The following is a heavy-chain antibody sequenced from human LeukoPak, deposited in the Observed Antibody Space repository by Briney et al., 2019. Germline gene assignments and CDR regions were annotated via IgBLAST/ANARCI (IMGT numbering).Heavy chain of an antibody. Sequence: PGGSLRLSCAASGFSFSSYSMHWVRQAPGKGLEWVAFISYVRSNQHYPDAVKGRLTISRDNSKNTLYLQMSSLRPEETAVYSCARTFGYCTTTSCQIGTRGDAFDIWGQGTMVTVSS. V-gene: IGHV3-30-3*01. CDR1: GFSFSSYS. J-gene: IGHJ3*02. CDR2: ISYVRSNQ. CDR3: ARTFGYCTTTSCQIGTRGDAFDI. D-gene: IGHD2-2*03.